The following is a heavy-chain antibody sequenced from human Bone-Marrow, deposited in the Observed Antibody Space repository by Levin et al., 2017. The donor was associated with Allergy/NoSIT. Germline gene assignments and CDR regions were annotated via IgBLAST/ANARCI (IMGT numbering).Heavy chain of an antibody. CDR1: GFTISVYS. V-gene: IGHV3-21*01. Sequence: NAGGSLRLSCAASGFTISVYSMNWVRQAPGKGLEWVSSISSSSSNIYYADSVKGRFTISRDNAKNSLYLQMNSLRGEDTAVYYCARDRNYGSGNCGDRAMDFWGQGTLVTVSS. D-gene: IGHD3-10*01. CDR2: ISSSSSNI. CDR3: ARDRNYGSGNCGDRAMDF. J-gene: IGHJ4*02.